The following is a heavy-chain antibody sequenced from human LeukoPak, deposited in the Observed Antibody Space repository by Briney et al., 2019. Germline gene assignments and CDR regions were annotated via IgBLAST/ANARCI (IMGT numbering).Heavy chain of an antibody. D-gene: IGHD3-22*01. CDR2: ICTGGDT. J-gene: IGHJ6*02. V-gene: IGHV3-13*01. CDR3: ARGPRYGSSGYPNYGMDV. Sequence: GGSLRLSCAASGFTVSSNYMSWVRQAPGKGLEWVSAICTGGDTYYVDAVKGRLTISRENAKNSLYLQMNSLRAGDTAVYYCARGPRYGSSGYPNYGMDVWGQGTTVTVSS. CDR1: GFTVSSNY.